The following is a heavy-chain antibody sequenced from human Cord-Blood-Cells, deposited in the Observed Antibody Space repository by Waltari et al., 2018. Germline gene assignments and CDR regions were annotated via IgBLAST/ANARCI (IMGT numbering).Heavy chain of an antibody. D-gene: IGHD2-2*02. J-gene: IGHJ3*02. Sequence: QVQLVQSGAEVTKPGSSVKVSCKASGGTFRSYAISWVRHAPGQGLEWMGGIIPIFGTANYAQKFQGRVTITADESTSTAYMELSSLRSEDTAVYYCARVSCSTSCHNAFDIWGQGTMVTVSS. CDR3: ARVSCSTSCHNAFDI. CDR1: GGTFRSYA. V-gene: IGHV1-69*01. CDR2: IIPIFGTA.